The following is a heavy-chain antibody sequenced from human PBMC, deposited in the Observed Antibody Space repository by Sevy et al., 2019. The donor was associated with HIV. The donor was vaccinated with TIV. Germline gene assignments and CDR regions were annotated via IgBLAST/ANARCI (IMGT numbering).Heavy chain of an antibody. J-gene: IGHJ1*01. CDR3: ARDSPGYGGYAH. Sequence: GGSLRLSCAASGFTFSTYWMTWGRQAPGQGLEWVANIKEDGSAKYYVDSVKGRFTISRDNAKNSLYLQVNNLRAEDTAVYYCARDSPGYGGYAHWGQWTLVTVSS. V-gene: IGHV3-7*01. D-gene: IGHD5-12*01. CDR2: IKEDGSAK. CDR1: GFTFSTYW.